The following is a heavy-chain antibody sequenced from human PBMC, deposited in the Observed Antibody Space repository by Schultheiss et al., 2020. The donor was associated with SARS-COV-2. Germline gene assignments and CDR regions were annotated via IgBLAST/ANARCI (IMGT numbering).Heavy chain of an antibody. CDR2: ISSSSSYT. V-gene: IGHV3-11*05. J-gene: IGHJ6*02. D-gene: IGHD5-18*01. CDR1: GFTFSDYY. CDR3: ARGGYSYGTDDYYSYYGMDV. Sequence: GGSLRLSCAASGFTFSDYYMAWIRQAPGKGLEWISYISSSSSYTNYADSVKGRFTITRDNAKNSLYLQTNSLRAEDTAVYYCARGGYSYGTDDYYSYYGMDVWGQGTTVTVSS.